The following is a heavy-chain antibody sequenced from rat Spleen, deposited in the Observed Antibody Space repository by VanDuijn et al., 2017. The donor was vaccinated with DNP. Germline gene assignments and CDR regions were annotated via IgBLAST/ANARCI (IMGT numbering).Heavy chain of an antibody. V-gene: IGHV5-17*01. CDR1: GFTFSDYA. J-gene: IGHJ2*01. D-gene: IGHD1-1*01. CDR2: ISYDGSRT. CDR3: TRRDSSLLLHGFFDY. Sequence: EVQLVESGGGLVQPGRSLKLSCAASGFTFSDYAMAWVRQAPKKGLEWVATISYDGSRTYYRDSVKGRFTISRDNARSILYLQMDSLGSEDTATYYCTRRDSSLLLHGFFDYWGQGVMVTVSS.